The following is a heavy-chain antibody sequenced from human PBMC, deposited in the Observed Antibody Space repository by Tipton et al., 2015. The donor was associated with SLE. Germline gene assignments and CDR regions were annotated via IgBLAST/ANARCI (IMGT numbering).Heavy chain of an antibody. Sequence: QVQLVQSGADVKKPGASVRVSCKASGYTFSGYYLHWVRQAPGQGLEWMAWIDPKSGVANYAQKFRGRVTVTTDTSVRTAHMDLTWLTSDDTAIYYCARETDYGGDMNYYAMDVWGQGTTVTVSS. V-gene: IGHV1-2*02. D-gene: IGHD2-21*02. CDR1: GYTFSGYY. CDR2: IDPKSGVA. J-gene: IGHJ6*02. CDR3: ARETDYGGDMNYYAMDV.